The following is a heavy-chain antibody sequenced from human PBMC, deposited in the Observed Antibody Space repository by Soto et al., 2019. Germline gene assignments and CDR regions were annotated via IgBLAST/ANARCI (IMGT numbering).Heavy chain of an antibody. J-gene: IGHJ4*02. V-gene: IGHV1-8*02. Sequence: ASVNVSCKASGGTFSNYAVIWVRQATGQGLEWMGWMNPNTGNSGYAQKFQGRVTMTSDTSISTAHMELSSLRSDDTAVYYCARRAEANGWNGFGADKYYFEFWGQGTLVTGSS. D-gene: IGHD1-1*01. CDR3: ARRAEANGWNGFGADKYYFEF. CDR2: MNPNTGNS. CDR1: GGTFSNYA.